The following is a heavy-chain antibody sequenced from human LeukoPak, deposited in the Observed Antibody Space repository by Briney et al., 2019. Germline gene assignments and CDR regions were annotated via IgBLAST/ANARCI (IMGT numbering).Heavy chain of an antibody. J-gene: IGHJ4*02. CDR3: ARDRQQLVRGDYFDY. CDR1: GYSISSGYY. CDR2: IYHSGGT. D-gene: IGHD6-13*01. Sequence: PSETLSLTCTVSGYSISSGYYWGWIRQPPGKGLEWIGSIYHSGGTYYNPSLKSRVTISVDTSKNQFSLKLSSVTAADTAVYYCARDRQQLVRGDYFDYWGQGTLVTVSS. V-gene: IGHV4-38-2*02.